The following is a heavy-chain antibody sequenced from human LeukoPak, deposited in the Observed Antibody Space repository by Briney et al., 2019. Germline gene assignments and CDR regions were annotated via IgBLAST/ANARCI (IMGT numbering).Heavy chain of an antibody. Sequence: SGPTLVNPTQTLTLTCTFSGFSLTTGVAVAWIRQPPGKALEWIALTFWDDEKRYSSSLESRLTITKYTSRNQVVLTMTNVDPADTATYFCAQRRRYCIGGTCAYNFDQWGQGVLVTVS. J-gene: IGHJ4*02. CDR2: TFWDDEK. CDR1: GFSLTTGVA. V-gene: IGHV2-5*02. D-gene: IGHD2-15*01. CDR3: AQRRRYCIGGTCAYNFDQ.